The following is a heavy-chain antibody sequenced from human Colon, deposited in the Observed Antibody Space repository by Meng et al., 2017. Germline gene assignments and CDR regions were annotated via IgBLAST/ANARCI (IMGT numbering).Heavy chain of an antibody. D-gene: IGHD3-22*01. CDR2: IDRSGTT. V-gene: IGHV4-38-2*01. J-gene: IGHJ4*02. Sequence: VHLHASGPGRVKPSEPLSLTCSVSGYSISTAYYWGWIRQTPGKGLEWIASIDRSGTTYYNPSLESRVTISVDTSKNHFSLRLNSVTAADTAVYFCARTIYSSSVDYWGQGTLVTVSS. CDR1: GYSISTAYY. CDR3: ARTIYSSSVDY.